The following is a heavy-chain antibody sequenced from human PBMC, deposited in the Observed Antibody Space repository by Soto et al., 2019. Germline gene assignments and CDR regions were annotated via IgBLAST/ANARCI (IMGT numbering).Heavy chain of an antibody. V-gene: IGHV4-59*01. J-gene: IGHJ4*02. D-gene: IGHD5-12*01. CDR3: ARREYSGYGYFDY. Sequence: SENLSLTCTVSGGSITRYYWSWIPQPPGGGLEWIGFVYYSGTTSYNPSLKSRVTISLDTSKNQFSLKLSSVTAADTAVYYCARREYSGYGYFDYWGQGNLVTVS. CDR1: GGSITRYY. CDR2: VYYSGTT.